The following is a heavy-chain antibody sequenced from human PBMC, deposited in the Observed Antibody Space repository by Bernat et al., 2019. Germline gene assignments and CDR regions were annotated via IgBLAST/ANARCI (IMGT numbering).Heavy chain of an antibody. CDR3: ARDRGGRLRLFEY. Sequence: QVQLVQSGSELKEPGASVKVSCKASGYIFTTYAMNWVRQAPGRGPEWMGWINTNTGNPTYVQGFTGRFVFSLDTSVSTAYLQISSLKAEDTAVYCCARDRGGRLRLFEYWGQGTLVTVSS. D-gene: IGHD4-17*01. CDR2: INTNTGNP. CDR1: GYIFTTYA. J-gene: IGHJ4*02. V-gene: IGHV7-4-1*02.